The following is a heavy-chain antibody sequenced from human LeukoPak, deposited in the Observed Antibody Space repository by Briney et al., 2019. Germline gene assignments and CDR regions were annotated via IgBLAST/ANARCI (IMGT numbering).Heavy chain of an antibody. CDR1: GFTVSSNY. CDR3: ARVGNYGDYPGDY. Sequence: GGSLRVSCAASGFTVSSNYMSWVRQAPGKGLEWVSVIYSGGSTYYADSVKGRFTISRDNSKNTLYLQMNSLRAEDTAVYYCARVGNYGDYPGDYWGQGTLVTVSS. D-gene: IGHD4-17*01. V-gene: IGHV3-66*01. CDR2: IYSGGST. J-gene: IGHJ4*02.